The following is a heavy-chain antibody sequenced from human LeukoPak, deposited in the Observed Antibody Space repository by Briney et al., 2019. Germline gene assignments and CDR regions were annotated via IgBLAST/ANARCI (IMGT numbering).Heavy chain of an antibody. CDR2: ISNSSSYI. CDR1: GFTFSSFS. J-gene: IGHJ4*02. D-gene: IGHD3-10*01. CDR3: ARDLYGSAGFDY. V-gene: IGHV3-21*01. Sequence: GGSLRLSCAASGFTFSSFSMNWVRQAPGKGLEWVSSISNSSSYIYYEDSVKGRFTISRDNAKNSLYLQMNSLRAEDTAVYYCARDLYGSAGFDYWGQGTLVTVSS.